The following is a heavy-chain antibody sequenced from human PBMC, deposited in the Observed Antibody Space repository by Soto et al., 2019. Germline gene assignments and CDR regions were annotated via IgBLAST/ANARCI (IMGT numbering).Heavy chain of an antibody. D-gene: IGHD3-10*01. CDR1: GFTFSTYW. V-gene: IGHV3-7*01. J-gene: IGHJ4*02. CDR2: IKQDGSEK. CDR3: ARGGSESDY. Sequence: EVQLVESGGGLVQPGGSLRLSCAVSGFTFSTYWMTWVRQAPGKGLEWVANIKQDGSEKHYVDSVKGRFTISRDNAKNSLYLQMNSLRAEDTAVYFCARGGSESDYWGQGTLVSGSS.